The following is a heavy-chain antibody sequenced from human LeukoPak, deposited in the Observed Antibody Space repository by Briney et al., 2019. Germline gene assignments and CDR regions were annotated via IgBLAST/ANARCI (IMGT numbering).Heavy chain of an antibody. D-gene: IGHD2-15*01. Sequence: SETLSLTCAVYGGSFSGYYRSWIRQPPGKGLEWIGEINHSGSTNYNPSLKSRVTISVDTSKNQFSLKLSSVTAADTAVYYCASRRGYCSGGSCYSSYYYYGMDVWGQGTTVTVSS. CDR3: ASRRGYCSGGSCYSSYYYYGMDV. CDR2: INHSGST. J-gene: IGHJ6*02. CDR1: GGSFSGYY. V-gene: IGHV4-34*01.